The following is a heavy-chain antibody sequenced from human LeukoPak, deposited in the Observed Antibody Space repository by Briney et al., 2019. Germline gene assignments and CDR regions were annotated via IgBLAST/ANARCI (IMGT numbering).Heavy chain of an antibody. CDR2: ISYSGTT. D-gene: IGHD4-17*01. CDR1: GGSFSSSSYY. Sequence: PSETPSLTCTVSGGSFSSSSYYWGWIRQPPGKGLEYIGTISYSGTTYYNPSLKSRVTISLDRSKNQFSLKLTSVTAADTAVYYCAAQVYGDFADYWGQGTLVTVSS. V-gene: IGHV4-39*05. CDR3: AAQVYGDFADY. J-gene: IGHJ4*02.